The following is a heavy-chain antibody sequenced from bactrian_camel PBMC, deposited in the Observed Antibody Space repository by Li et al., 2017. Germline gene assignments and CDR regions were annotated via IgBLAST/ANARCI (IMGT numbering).Heavy chain of an antibody. J-gene: IGHJ4*01. D-gene: IGHD3*01. CDR2: IDSDGHT. V-gene: IGHV3S53*01. CDR1: ASNDYC. Sequence: QLVESGGGTVQAGGSLTLSCVVSASNDYCLGWVRLAPGKEIEGVAAIDSDGHTNYRDSVKGRFTISKDNAKNILYLQMSSLKPEDTAMYYCAAVGLQVTATQALGLMDRGRSMYSGQGTQVTVS.